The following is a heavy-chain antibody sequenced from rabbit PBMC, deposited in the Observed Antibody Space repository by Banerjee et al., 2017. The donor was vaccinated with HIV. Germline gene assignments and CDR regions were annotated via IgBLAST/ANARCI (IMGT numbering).Heavy chain of an antibody. CDR1: GFSFSSSYY. D-gene: IGHD6-1*01. CDR2: INTGSGST. CDR3: ARAYYNYSYGGDL. V-gene: IGHV1S43*01. Sequence: QSLEESGGGLVQPEGSLTLTCKASGFSFSSSYYICWVRQAPGNGLEWIGCINTGSGSTWYASWVISRFTITSNTNQNTVTLQMTSLTAADTATYFCARAYYNYSYGGDLWGQGTLVTVS. J-gene: IGHJ3*01.